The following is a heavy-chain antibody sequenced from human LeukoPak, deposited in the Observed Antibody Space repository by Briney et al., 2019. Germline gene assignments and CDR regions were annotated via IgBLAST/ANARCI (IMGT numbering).Heavy chain of an antibody. J-gene: IGHJ4*02. CDR2: IYPGDSDT. CDR1: GYSFTSYW. V-gene: IGHV5-51*01. CDR3: ARQSVETATKDFDY. Sequence: GESLKISCKGSGYSFTSYWIGWVRQMPGKGLEWMGIIYPGDSDTRYNPSFRGQVTISADKAISTAYLQWSSLKASDSAMYYCARQSVETATKDFDYWGQGTLVTVSS. D-gene: IGHD5-24*01.